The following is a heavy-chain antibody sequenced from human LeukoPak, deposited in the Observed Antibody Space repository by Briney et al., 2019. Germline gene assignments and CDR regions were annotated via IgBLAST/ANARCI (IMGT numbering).Heavy chain of an antibody. D-gene: IGHD3-10*01. CDR2: IYYSGST. V-gene: IGHV4-61*01. J-gene: IGHJ4*02. CDR1: GGSVSSGSYY. Sequence: PSEALSLTCTVSGGSVSSGSYYWSWIRQPPGKGLEWLGYIYYSGSTNYNPSLKSRVTISVDTSKNQFSLKLSSVTAADTAVYYCARAPHYYGSVYYFDYWGQGTLVTVSS. CDR3: ARAPHYYGSVYYFDY.